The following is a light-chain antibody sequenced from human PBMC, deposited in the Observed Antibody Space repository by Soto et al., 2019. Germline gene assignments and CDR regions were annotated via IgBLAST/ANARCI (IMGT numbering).Light chain of an antibody. CDR3: QQYGGSSLYT. Sequence: EIVLTQSPGTLSLSPGERATLSCRASQSVSSSYLGWYQQKPGQAPRLLIYGASTRATGIPARFSGSGSGTDVTLTISILDPEDFAVYYCQQYGGSSLYTFGQGTKLEIK. CDR1: QSVSSSY. V-gene: IGKV3-20*01. J-gene: IGKJ2*01. CDR2: GAS.